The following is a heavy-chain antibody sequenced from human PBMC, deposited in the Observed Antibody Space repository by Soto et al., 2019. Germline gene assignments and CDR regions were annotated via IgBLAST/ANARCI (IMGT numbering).Heavy chain of an antibody. CDR1: GFSLSNARMG. CDR2: IFSNDEK. D-gene: IGHD2-2*01. CDR3: ARSKGGVYCSSTSCYGYYYYGMDV. J-gene: IGHJ6*02. Sequence: QVTLKESGPVLVKPTETLTLTCTVSGFSLSNARMGVSWIRQPPGKALEWLAHIFSNDEKSYSTSLKSRLTIPKDTSKSQVVLTMTNMDPVDTATYYCARSKGGVYCSSTSCYGYYYYGMDVWGQGTTVTVSS. V-gene: IGHV2-26*01.